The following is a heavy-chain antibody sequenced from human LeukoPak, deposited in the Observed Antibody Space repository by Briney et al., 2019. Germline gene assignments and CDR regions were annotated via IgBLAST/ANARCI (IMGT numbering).Heavy chain of an antibody. Sequence: PGGSLRLSCAASGFTFSSYWMQWVRQAPGKGLVWVSRINGDGGITNYADSVKGRFTISRDNAKNTLFLQMNSLRAEDTAVYYCARDRPSFNGGHASWGQGTLVTVSS. J-gene: IGHJ5*02. V-gene: IGHV3-74*01. CDR3: ARDRPSFNGGHAS. CDR1: GFTFSSYW. CDR2: INGDGGIT. D-gene: IGHD4-23*01.